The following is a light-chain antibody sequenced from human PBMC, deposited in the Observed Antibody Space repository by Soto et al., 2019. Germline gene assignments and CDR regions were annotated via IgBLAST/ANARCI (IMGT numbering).Light chain of an antibody. J-gene: IGKJ2*01. CDR1: HCISSF. CDR3: QQSYSTPRT. Sequence: DIQMTQSPSSLSASVGDRVTITCRASHCISSFLNWYQQKPGKAPKLLIFAASSLQSGVPSRFSGSGSGTDFTLTISSLQPEDFATYYCQQSYSTPRTFGQGTKLEIK. V-gene: IGKV1-39*01. CDR2: AAS.